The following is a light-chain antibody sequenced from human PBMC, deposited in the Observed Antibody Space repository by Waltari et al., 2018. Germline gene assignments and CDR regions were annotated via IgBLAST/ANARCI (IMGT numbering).Light chain of an antibody. CDR3: QQRNTWWT. J-gene: IGKJ1*01. V-gene: IGKV3-11*01. CDR1: QSVGSY. Sequence: EIVLTQSPATLSLSPGERATLSCRASQSVGSYLAWDQQRPGQAPRLLISDASNRATGIPARFSGSGSETDFTLTISSLEPEDFAVYYCQQRNTWWTFGQGTKVEIK. CDR2: DAS.